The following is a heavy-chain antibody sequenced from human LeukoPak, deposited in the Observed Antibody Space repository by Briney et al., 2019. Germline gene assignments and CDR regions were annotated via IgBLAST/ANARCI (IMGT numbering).Heavy chain of an antibody. CDR2: VGISSGNT. D-gene: IGHD5-12*01. CDR1: GFTFIDYS. J-gene: IGHJ4*02. CDR3: ARDHRYAFDN. Sequence: PGGSLRLSCAASGFTFIDYSMNWVRQAPGKGLEWISYVGISSGNTKYEDSVKGRFTISGDSAKNSVFLQMNSLRVEDTAVYYCARDHRYAFDNWGQGTLVTVSS. V-gene: IGHV3-48*04.